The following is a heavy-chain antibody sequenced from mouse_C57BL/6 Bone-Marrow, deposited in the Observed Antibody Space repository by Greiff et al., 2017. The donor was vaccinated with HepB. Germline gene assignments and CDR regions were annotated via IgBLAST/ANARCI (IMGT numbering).Heavy chain of an antibody. CDR1: GYAFSSYL. CDR2: IYPGDGDT. Sequence: VMLVESGAELVKPGASVKISCKASGYAFSSYLMNWVKQRPGKGLEWIGQIYPGDGDTNYNGKFKGKATLTADKSSSTAYMQLSSLTSEDSAVYFCARGDFYYYGSGYWGQGTTLTVSS. V-gene: IGHV1-80*01. J-gene: IGHJ2*01. CDR3: ARGDFYYYGSGY. D-gene: IGHD1-1*01.